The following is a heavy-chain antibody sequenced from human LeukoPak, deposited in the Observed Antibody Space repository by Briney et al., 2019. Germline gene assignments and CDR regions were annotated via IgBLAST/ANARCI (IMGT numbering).Heavy chain of an antibody. V-gene: IGHV3-33*01. Sequence: GGSLRLSCAASGFTFSGYGMHWVRQAPGKGLEWVALIWYDGSDIYYADSVKGRFIISRDNSKNTLYLQMNTLRAEDTAVYYCARGSAALYYFDFWGQGTLVTVSS. CDR1: GFTFSGYG. D-gene: IGHD2-2*01. CDR2: IWYDGSDI. J-gene: IGHJ4*02. CDR3: ARGSAALYYFDF.